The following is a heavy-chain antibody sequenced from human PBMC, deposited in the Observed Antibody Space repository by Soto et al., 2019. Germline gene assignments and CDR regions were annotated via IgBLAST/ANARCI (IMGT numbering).Heavy chain of an antibody. D-gene: IGHD1-1*01. CDR2: IYHSGST. V-gene: IGHV4-4*02. CDR1: GGSISSSNW. J-gene: IGHJ4*02. CDR3: ARGSGYNWNDELDD. Sequence: SETLSLTCAVSGGSISSSNWWSWVRQPPGKGLEWIGEIYHSGSTNYNPSLKSRVTISVDKSKNQFSLKLSSVTAADTAVYYCARGSGYNWNDELDDWGQGTQVTVSS.